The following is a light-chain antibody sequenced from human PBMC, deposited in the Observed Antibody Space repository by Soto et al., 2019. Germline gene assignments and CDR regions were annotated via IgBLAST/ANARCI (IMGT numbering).Light chain of an antibody. V-gene: IGKV3-20*01. CDR3: QQYGRSPT. CDR2: GAS. CDR1: QSVISNY. Sequence: EIVLTQSPGTLSLSAGERATLSCRASQSVISNYLAWYQQKPGQAPRLLIYGASSRATGIPDRFSGSGSGTDFTLTISRLEPGDSEVYYCQQYGRSPTFGQGTRLEIK. J-gene: IGKJ5*01.